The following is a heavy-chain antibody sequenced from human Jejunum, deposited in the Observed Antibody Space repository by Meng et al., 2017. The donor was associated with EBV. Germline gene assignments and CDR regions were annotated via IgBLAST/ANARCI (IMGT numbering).Heavy chain of an antibody. J-gene: IGHJ4*02. CDR1: GRHGNSGNVA. Sequence: LHARGPGAAVPPKTLSLHCTFSGRHGNSGNVARSRIRPPPGRELEWIGYLNYIGSTNYIPSLKNRVTISLDKYKNQFALKLRSVTAADTAVYYCAGLRDSGYDRAFDYWGQGALVTVSS. CDR2: LNYIGST. CDR3: AGLRDSGYDRAFDY. V-gene: IGHV4-61*01. D-gene: IGHD5-12*01.